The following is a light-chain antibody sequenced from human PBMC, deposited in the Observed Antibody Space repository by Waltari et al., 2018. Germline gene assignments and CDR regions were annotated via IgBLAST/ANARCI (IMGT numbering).Light chain of an antibody. CDR1: ISDIGAYNH. CDR3: SSFTTSSSWI. V-gene: IGLV2-14*03. Sequence: QSALTQPASVSGSPGQSITISCTGTISDIGAYNHVSWYQQYPGQAPKLLIFDASDRPPGVFDRFSGSKSGNTASLTISGLQAEDEADYYCSSFTTSSSWIFGGGTKLTVL. CDR2: DAS. J-gene: IGLJ2*01.